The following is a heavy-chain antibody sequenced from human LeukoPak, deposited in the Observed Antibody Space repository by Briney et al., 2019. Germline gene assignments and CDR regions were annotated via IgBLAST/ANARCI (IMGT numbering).Heavy chain of an antibody. Sequence: ASVKASCKASGGTFSSYAISWVRQAPGQGLEWMGGIIPIFGTANYAQKFQDRVTITADESTSTAYMELSSLRSEDTAVYYCARDWVIQSNWFDPWGQGTLVTVSS. CDR1: GGTFSSYA. D-gene: IGHD5-18*01. CDR2: IIPIFGTA. J-gene: IGHJ5*02. V-gene: IGHV1-69*13. CDR3: ARDWVIQSNWFDP.